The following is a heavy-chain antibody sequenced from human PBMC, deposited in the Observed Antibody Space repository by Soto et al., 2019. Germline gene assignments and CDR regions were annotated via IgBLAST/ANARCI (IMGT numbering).Heavy chain of an antibody. V-gene: IGHV1-18*01. D-gene: IGHD3-9*01. Sequence: RPPVKVSCKASGYTFTSYGISWVRQAPGQGLEWMGWISAYNGNTNYAQKLQGRVTMTTDTSTSTAYMELRSLRSDDTAVYYCARDGYYDILTGYPYYFDYWGQGTLVTAPQ. CDR2: ISAYNGNT. CDR3: ARDGYYDILTGYPYYFDY. J-gene: IGHJ4*02. CDR1: GYTFTSYG.